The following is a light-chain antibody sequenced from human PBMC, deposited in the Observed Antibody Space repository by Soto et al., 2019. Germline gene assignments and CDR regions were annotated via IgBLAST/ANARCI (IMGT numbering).Light chain of an antibody. J-gene: IGKJ1*01. V-gene: IGKV1-5*01. CDR3: QHYNTFWWT. Sequence: DIPMTQSPSTLSASVGDRVTITCRASQSISSWLAWYQQKPGKAPKLLIYDASTLGSGVPSRFSGSGSGTEFTLTISSLQPDDFATYYCQHYNTFWWTFGQGTKVEIK. CDR2: DAS. CDR1: QSISSW.